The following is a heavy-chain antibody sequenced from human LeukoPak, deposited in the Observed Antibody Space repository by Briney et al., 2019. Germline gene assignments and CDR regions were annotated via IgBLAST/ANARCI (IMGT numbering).Heavy chain of an antibody. CDR2: IIPILGIA. CDR1: GGTFSSYA. Sequence: ASVKVSCKASGGTFSSYAISWVRQAPGQGLEWMGRIIPILGIANYAQKLQGRVTMTTDTSTSTAYMELRSLRSDDTAVYYCARDRNYGDYVHYYGMDVWGQGTTVTVSS. J-gene: IGHJ6*02. D-gene: IGHD4-17*01. V-gene: IGHV1-69*04. CDR3: ARDRNYGDYVHYYGMDV.